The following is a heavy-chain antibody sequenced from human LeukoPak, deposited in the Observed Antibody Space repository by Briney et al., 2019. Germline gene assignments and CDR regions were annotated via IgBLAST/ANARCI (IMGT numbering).Heavy chain of an antibody. Sequence: PGRPLRLSCAASGFPFSTFGMHWVRQAPGKGLEWVAAIAYDGSVKYYPDSLKGRLTISRDNSKNTLYLQMNSLRTGDTAVYSCAKDRTVVGATSFDYWGLGTLVTVSS. CDR1: GFPFSTFG. CDR3: AKDRTVVGATSFDY. CDR2: IAYDGSVK. D-gene: IGHD1-26*01. J-gene: IGHJ4*02. V-gene: IGHV3-30*18.